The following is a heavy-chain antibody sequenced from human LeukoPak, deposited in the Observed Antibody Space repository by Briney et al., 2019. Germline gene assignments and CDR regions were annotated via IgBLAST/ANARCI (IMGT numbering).Heavy chain of an antibody. CDR3: ARVSTMITFGGVLYYFDY. V-gene: IGHV3-7*01. D-gene: IGHD3-16*01. J-gene: IGHJ4*02. Sequence: GGSLRLSCAASGFTFSSYLMSWVRQAPGKGLEWVANIKQDGSEKYYVDSVKGRFTISRDNAKNSLYLQMNSLRAEDTAVYYCARVSTMITFGGVLYYFDYWGQGTLVTVSS. CDR1: GFTFSSYL. CDR2: IKQDGSEK.